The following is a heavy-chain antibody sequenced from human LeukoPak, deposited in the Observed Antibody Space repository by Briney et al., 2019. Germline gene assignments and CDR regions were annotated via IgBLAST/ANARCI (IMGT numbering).Heavy chain of an antibody. V-gene: IGHV1-69*02. CDR1: GGSFSSYS. D-gene: IGHD6-6*01. Sequence: ASVKVSCKASGGSFSSYSISWVRQAPGQGLEWMGRIIPIVGIPNYAQKFQGRVTITADKSTNTAYMEVTSLRSEDTAVYYCARTIAASTMGFDPWGQGTLVTVSS. J-gene: IGHJ5*02. CDR3: ARTIAASTMGFDP. CDR2: IIPIVGIP.